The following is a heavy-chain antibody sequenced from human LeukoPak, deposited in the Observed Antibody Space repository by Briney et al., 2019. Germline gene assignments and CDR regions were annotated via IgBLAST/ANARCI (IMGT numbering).Heavy chain of an antibody. CDR3: ARHNVDTAMGHLFDY. Sequence: GESLQISCKGSGYSFTSYWIGWVRQVPGKGLEWMGIIYPGDSDTRYSPSFQGQVTISADKSISTAYLQWSSLKASDTAMYYCARHNVDTAMGHLFDYWGQGTLVTVSS. CDR1: GYSFTSYW. CDR2: IYPGDSDT. J-gene: IGHJ4*02. V-gene: IGHV5-51*01. D-gene: IGHD5-18*01.